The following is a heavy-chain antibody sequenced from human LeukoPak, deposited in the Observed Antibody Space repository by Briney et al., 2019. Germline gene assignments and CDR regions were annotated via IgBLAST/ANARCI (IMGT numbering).Heavy chain of an antibody. CDR3: ARAPLGATQAFDI. D-gene: IGHD1-26*01. V-gene: IGHV1-69*13. CDR2: IIPIFGTA. Sequence: SVKVSCKASGGTFSSYAISWVRQAPGQGLEWMGGIIPIFGTANYAQKFQGRVTITADESTSTAYMELSSLRSEDTAVYYCARAPLGATQAFDIWGQGKMVTVSS. J-gene: IGHJ3*02. CDR1: GGTFSSYA.